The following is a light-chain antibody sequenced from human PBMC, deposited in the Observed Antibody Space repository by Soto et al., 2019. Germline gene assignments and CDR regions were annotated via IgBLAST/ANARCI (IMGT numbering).Light chain of an antibody. J-gene: IGKJ4*01. CDR2: AAS. V-gene: IGKV1-6*01. CDR3: RQDYSYPLT. CDR1: QGIRDG. Sequence: AIQMTQSPSSLSASVGDRVTITCRASQGIRDGLGWYQQKPGEAPKLLIYAASSLQGGVPSRFSGSGSGTDFTLTISSLQPEDFATYYCRQDYSYPLTFGGGTKVEIK.